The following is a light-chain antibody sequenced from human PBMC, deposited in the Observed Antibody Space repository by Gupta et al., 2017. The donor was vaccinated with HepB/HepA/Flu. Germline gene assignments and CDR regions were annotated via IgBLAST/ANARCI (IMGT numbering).Light chain of an antibody. CDR2: DDS. CDR3: QVWDSSSDHPGVV. CDR1: NIGSKS. V-gene: IGLV3-21*03. J-gene: IGLJ2*01. Sequence: SYVLTQPPSVSVAPGKTARITCGENNIGSKSVHWYQQKPGQAPVLVVYDDSDRPSGIRERFSGSNSGNTATLTISRVEAGDEADYYCQVWDSSSDHPGVVFGGGTKLTVL.